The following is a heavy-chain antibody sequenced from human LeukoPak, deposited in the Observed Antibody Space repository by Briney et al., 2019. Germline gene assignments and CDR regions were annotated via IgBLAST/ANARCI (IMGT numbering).Heavy chain of an antibody. CDR2: INHSGSP. V-gene: IGHV4-34*01. Sequence: SSETLSLTCAVYGGSFSGYYWSWIRQPPGKGLEWIGQINHSGSPNYNPSLKSRLTISVDTSKNQFSLKLSSVTAADTAVYYCARGPMITFGGAKKYFDYWGQGTLVTVSS. CDR3: ARGPMITFGGAKKYFDY. CDR1: GGSFSGYY. D-gene: IGHD3-16*01. J-gene: IGHJ4*02.